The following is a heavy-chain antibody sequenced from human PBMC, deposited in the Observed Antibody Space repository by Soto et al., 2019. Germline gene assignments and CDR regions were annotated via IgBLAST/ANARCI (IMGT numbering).Heavy chain of an antibody. J-gene: IGHJ4*02. V-gene: IGHV1-2*04. CDR3: ARSNSGSYYLDY. D-gene: IGHD1-26*01. CDR2: INPNSGGT. CDR1: GYTFTGYY. Sequence: EASVKVSCKASGYTFTGYYMHWVRQAPGQGLEWMGWINPNSGGTNYVQKFQGWVTMTRDTSISTAYMELSRLRSDDTAVYYCARSNSGSYYLDYWGQGTLVTVSS.